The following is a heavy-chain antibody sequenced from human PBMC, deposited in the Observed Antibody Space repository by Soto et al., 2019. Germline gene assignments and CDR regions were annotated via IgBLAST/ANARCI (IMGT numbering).Heavy chain of an antibody. CDR3: ARLGVRWNLCGMDV. CDR2: MNPNSGNT. CDR1: GYTFTSYD. V-gene: IGHV1-8*01. D-gene: IGHD3-16*01. J-gene: IGHJ6*02. Sequence: GASVKVSCKASGYTFTSYDINWVRQATGQGLEWMGWMNPNSGNTGYAQKFQGRVTMTRNTSISTAYMELSSLRSEDTAVYYCARLGVRWNLCGMDVWGQGTTVTVSS.